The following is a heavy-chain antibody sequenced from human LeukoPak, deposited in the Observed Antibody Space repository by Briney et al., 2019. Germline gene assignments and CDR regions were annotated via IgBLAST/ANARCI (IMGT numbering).Heavy chain of an antibody. V-gene: IGHV3-30*14. CDR1: GFTFSTYP. CDR2: ISHHGSNE. Sequence: GGSLRLSCEVSGFTFSTYPMHWVRQAPDKGLEWVAMISHHGSNEYYADSVKGRFTISRDNSKNTLYLQMNNPRVEDTAIYYCARVHDTSGYYHYFDSWGQGTLVTVSS. J-gene: IGHJ4*02. D-gene: IGHD3-9*01. CDR3: ARVHDTSGYYHYFDS.